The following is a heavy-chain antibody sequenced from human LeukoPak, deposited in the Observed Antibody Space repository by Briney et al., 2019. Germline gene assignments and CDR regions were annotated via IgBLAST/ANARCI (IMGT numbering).Heavy chain of an antibody. J-gene: IGHJ3*02. CDR1: GGTFSSYA. CDR2: IIPIFGTA. Sequence: GASVKVSCKASGGTFSSYAISWVRQAPGQGLEWMGGIIPIFGTANYAQKFQGRVTITTDESTSTAYMELSSLRSEDTAVYYCARLNSALTAWDIWGQGTMVTVSS. CDR3: ARLNSALTAWDI. V-gene: IGHV1-69*05. D-gene: IGHD1-26*01.